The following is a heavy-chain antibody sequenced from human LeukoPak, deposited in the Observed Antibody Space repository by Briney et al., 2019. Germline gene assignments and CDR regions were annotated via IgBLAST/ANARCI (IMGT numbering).Heavy chain of an antibody. V-gene: IGHV3-9*01. Sequence: GGSLRLSCAASGFTFDDYAMHWVRQAPGKGLEWVSGISWNSGSIGYADSVKGRFTISRDNAKSSLYLQMNSLRAEDTALYYCAKDMGGYCSSTSCYTPFDYWGQGTLVTVSS. CDR1: GFTFDDYA. CDR3: AKDMGGYCSSTSCYTPFDY. CDR2: ISWNSGSI. J-gene: IGHJ4*02. D-gene: IGHD2-2*02.